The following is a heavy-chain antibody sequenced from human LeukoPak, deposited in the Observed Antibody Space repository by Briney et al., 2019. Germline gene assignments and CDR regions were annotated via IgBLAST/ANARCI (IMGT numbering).Heavy chain of an antibody. V-gene: IGHV3-11*04. CDR3: ARDQATMLRGENN. Sequence: GGSLRLSCVGSGFTFSGFYMSWIRQAPGKGLEWVSYISSSGITIHYADSVKGRFTISRDNAKNSVYLQMNSLRADDTAVYYCARDQATMLRGENNWGQGTLVTVSS. J-gene: IGHJ4*02. D-gene: IGHD3-10*01. CDR1: GFTFSGFY. CDR2: ISSSGITI.